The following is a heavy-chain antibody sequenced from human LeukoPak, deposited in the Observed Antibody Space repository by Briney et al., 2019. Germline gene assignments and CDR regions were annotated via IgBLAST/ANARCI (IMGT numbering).Heavy chain of an antibody. CDR3: ARANYDSSGYYYW. CDR1: GGTFSSYA. CDR2: IIPIVGTA. Sequence: SVKVSCKASGGTFSSYAISWVRQAPGQELEWMGRIIPIVGTANYAQKFQGRFTITTDESASTAYMELSSLRSEDTAVYYCARANYDSSGYYYWWGQGTLVTVSS. V-gene: IGHV1-69*05. J-gene: IGHJ4*02. D-gene: IGHD3-22*01.